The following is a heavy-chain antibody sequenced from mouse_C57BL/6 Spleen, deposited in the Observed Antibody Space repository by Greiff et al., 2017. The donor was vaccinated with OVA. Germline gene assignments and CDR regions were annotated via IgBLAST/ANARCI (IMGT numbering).Heavy chain of an antibody. CDR2: ISYDGSN. J-gene: IGHJ2*01. Sequence: EVQLVESGPGLVKPSQSLSLTCSVTGYSITSGYYWNWIRQFPGNKLEWMGYISYDGSNNYNPSLKNRISITRDTSKNQFFLKLNSVTTEDTATYYCARDRWLRLDYWGQGTTLTVSS. V-gene: IGHV3-6*01. CDR3: ARDRWLRLDY. D-gene: IGHD2-2*01. CDR1: GYSITSGYY.